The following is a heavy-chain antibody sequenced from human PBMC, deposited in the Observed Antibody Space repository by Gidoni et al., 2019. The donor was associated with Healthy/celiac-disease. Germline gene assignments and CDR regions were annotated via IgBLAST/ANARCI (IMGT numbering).Heavy chain of an antibody. J-gene: IGHJ3*02. Sequence: QVQLQESGPGLVKPSETLSLTCTVSGGSISSYYWSWIRQPPGKGLEWIGYIYYSGSTNYNPSLKSRVTISVDTSKNQFSLKLSSVTAADTAVYYCARDGIVYGDYVSRIDAFDIWGQGTMVTVSS. V-gene: IGHV4-59*01. CDR1: GGSISSYY. CDR3: ARDGIVYGDYVSRIDAFDI. CDR2: IYYSGST. D-gene: IGHD4-17*01.